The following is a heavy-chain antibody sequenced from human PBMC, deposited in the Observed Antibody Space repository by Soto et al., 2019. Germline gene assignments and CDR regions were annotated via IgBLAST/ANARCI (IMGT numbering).Heavy chain of an antibody. CDR2: IYYSGST. CDR1: GGSISSGGYY. CDR3: ARGRYSSSSNWFDS. V-gene: IGHV4-31*02. J-gene: IGHJ5*01. D-gene: IGHD6-6*01. Sequence: GGSISSGGYYWSWIRQHPGKGLEWIGYIYYSGSTYYNPSLKSRVTISVDTSKNQFSLKLSSVTAADTAVYYCARGRYSSSSNWFDSWGQGTLVTVSS.